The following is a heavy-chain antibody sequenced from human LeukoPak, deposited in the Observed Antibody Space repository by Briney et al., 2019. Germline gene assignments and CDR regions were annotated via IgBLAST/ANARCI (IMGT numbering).Heavy chain of an antibody. J-gene: IGHJ4*02. CDR3: ASLDIFGKNYFDY. CDR2: IYYSGST. D-gene: IGHD3-3*02. V-gene: IGHV4-59*08. CDR1: GVSINSYY. Sequence: SETLSLTCTVSGVSINSYYWTWIRQPPGKGLEWIGYIYYSGSTNYNPSLKSRVTISVDTSKNQFSLKLSSVTAADTAVYYCASLDIFGKNYFDYWGLGTLVAVSS.